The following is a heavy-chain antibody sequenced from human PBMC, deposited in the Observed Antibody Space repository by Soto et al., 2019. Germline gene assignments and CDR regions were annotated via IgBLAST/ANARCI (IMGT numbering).Heavy chain of an antibody. CDR1: GFTFSSYA. V-gene: IGHV3-23*01. Sequence: GGSLRLSCAASGFTFSSYAMTWVRQAPGRGLEWVSVISGTGSPTYYADSVKGRFTISRDNSKNTLYLQMNSLRADDTAVYYCARDMSGGTYNYYYGMDVWGQGTTVTVSS. D-gene: IGHD1-26*01. CDR3: ARDMSGGTYNYYYGMDV. CDR2: ISGTGSPT. J-gene: IGHJ6*02.